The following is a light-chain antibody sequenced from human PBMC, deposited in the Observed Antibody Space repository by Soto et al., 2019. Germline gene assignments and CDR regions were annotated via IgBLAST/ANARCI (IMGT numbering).Light chain of an antibody. Sequence: DIQMTQSPSAMSASVGDRVTITCRASQGIHKYLAWFQQKPGKVPKRLIYGASNLQSGVPSRFRGSGSGTEFTLTIRSLQPEDFATYYCLQHNFYPPTFGQGTRLE. CDR1: QGIHKY. CDR3: LQHNFYPPT. CDR2: GAS. V-gene: IGKV1-17*03. J-gene: IGKJ5*01.